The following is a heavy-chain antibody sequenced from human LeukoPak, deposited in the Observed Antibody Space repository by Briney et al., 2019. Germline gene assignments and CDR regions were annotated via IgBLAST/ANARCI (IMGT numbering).Heavy chain of an antibody. Sequence: ASVKVSCKASGYTFTGYYMHWVRQAPGRGLEWMGWINPNSGGTNYAQKFQGRVTMTRDTSISTAYMELSRLRSDDTAVYYCARTEGPTDAFDIWGQGTMVTVSS. CDR1: GYTFTGYY. J-gene: IGHJ3*02. D-gene: IGHD1-14*01. CDR2: INPNSGGT. CDR3: ARTEGPTDAFDI. V-gene: IGHV1-2*02.